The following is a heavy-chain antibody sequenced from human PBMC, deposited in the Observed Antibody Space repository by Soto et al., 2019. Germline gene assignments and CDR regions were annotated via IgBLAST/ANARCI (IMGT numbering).Heavy chain of an antibody. Sequence: PSETLSLTCAVSGGSISGGGYFWSWIRQPPGKGLEWIGYIYYSGSTYYNPSLKSRVTISVDTSKNQFSLKLSSVTAADTAVYYCARSWGYCISTSCYDPYYFDYWGQGTLVTVSS. CDR2: IYYSGST. J-gene: IGHJ4*02. V-gene: IGHV4-31*11. CDR1: GGSISGGGYF. CDR3: ARSWGYCISTSCYDPYYFDY. D-gene: IGHD2-2*01.